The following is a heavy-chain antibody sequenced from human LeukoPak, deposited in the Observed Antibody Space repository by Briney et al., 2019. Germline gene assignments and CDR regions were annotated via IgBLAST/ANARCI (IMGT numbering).Heavy chain of an antibody. J-gene: IGHJ4*02. Sequence: ASVKVSCKASGYTFTGYYMHWVRQAPGQGLEWMGGIIPIFGTANYAQKFQGRVTITADESTSTAYMELSSLRSEDTAVYYCARDHPTITMVRGVINLSFDYCGQGTLVTVSS. D-gene: IGHD3-10*01. CDR2: IIPIFGTA. CDR1: GYTFTGYY. CDR3: ARDHPTITMVRGVINLSFDY. V-gene: IGHV1-69*13.